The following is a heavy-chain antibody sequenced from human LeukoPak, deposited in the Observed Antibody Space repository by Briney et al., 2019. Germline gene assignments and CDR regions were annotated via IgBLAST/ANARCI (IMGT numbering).Heavy chain of an antibody. J-gene: IGHJ6*02. CDR2: IYYSGST. V-gene: IGHV4-59*08. CDR3: ARLSPSSGYYFAYYYYYGMDV. D-gene: IGHD3-22*01. Sequence: SETLSLTCTVSGGSISSYYWSWIRQPPGKGLEWIGYIYYSGSTNYNPSLKSRVTISVDTSKNQFSLKLSSVTAADTAVYYCARLSPSSGYYFAYYYYYGMDVWGQGTTVTVSS. CDR1: GGSISSYY.